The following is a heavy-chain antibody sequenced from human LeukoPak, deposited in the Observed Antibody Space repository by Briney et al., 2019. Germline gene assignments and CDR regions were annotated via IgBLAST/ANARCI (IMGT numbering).Heavy chain of an antibody. Sequence: GGSLRLSCAASGFTFSSYSMNWVRQAPGKGLEWVSSISSSSGYIYYADSVKGRFTISRDNAKNSLYLQMNSLRAEDTAVYYCARFGWDYYYMDVWGKGTTVTVSS. CDR3: ARFGWDYYYMDV. CDR1: GFTFSSYS. D-gene: IGHD3-10*01. CDR2: ISSSSGYI. V-gene: IGHV3-21*01. J-gene: IGHJ6*03.